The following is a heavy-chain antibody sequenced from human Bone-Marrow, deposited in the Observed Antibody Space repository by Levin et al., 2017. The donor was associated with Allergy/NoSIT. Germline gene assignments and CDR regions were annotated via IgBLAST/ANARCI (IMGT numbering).Heavy chain of an antibody. J-gene: IGHJ4*02. Sequence: SETLSLTCSVSSGSISTTTYHWDWIRQPPGKGLEWIGSIYYSGSTYYSPSLKSRVTISVDTSKNQFSLNLKSVTDADTAVYFCARRAEGRDDYGDFIDYWGQGTLVTVSS. D-gene: IGHD4-17*01. V-gene: IGHV4-39*01. CDR3: ARRAEGRDDYGDFIDY. CDR1: SGSISTTTYH. CDR2: IYYSGST.